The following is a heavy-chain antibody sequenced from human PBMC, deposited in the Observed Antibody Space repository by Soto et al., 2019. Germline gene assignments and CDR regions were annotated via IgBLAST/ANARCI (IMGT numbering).Heavy chain of an antibody. V-gene: IGHV3-74*01. CDR2: IDHDGPT. CDR1: GFTFSNNW. J-gene: IGHJ4*02. CDR3: VRDSHGDY. Sequence: EVQLVESGGGLVQPGGSLRLSCAGSGFTFSNNWMHWVRQAPGKGLEWASRIDHDGPTDYADSVRGRFTISRDNAENTLYLQMNSLRPEDTAVYYCVRDSHGDYWGQGTLVTVSS.